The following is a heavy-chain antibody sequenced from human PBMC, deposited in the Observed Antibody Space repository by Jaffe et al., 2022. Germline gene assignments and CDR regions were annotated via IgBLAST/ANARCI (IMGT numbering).Heavy chain of an antibody. CDR1: GDTFTNYG. J-gene: IGHJ4*02. D-gene: IGHD5-18*01. V-gene: IGHV1-69*01. CDR3: VGGDWGGNMAMVTHLDF. Sequence: QVLLTQSGTEVKKPGSSVTVSCKASGDTFTNYGFSWVRQAPGQGLEWMGGVIPIFPKADYKQTFEDRLIISADESTSSLSMELSNLQHGDTAIYFCVGGDWGGNMAMVTHLDFWGQGTQIIVSP. CDR2: VIPIFPKA.